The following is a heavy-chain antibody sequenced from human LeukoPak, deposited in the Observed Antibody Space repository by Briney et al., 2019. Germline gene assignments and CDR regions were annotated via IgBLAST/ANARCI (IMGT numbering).Heavy chain of an antibody. CDR1: GFTFSSYA. CDR2: ISYDGSNK. D-gene: IGHD4-17*01. V-gene: IGHV3-30-3*01. CDR3: ARDPNGDYEGY. J-gene: IGHJ4*02. Sequence: PGRSLRLSCAASGFTFSSYAMHWVRQAPGKGLEWVAVISYDGSNKYYADSVKGRFTISRDNSKNTLYLQMNSLRAEDTAVYYCARDPNGDYEGYWGQGTLVTVSS.